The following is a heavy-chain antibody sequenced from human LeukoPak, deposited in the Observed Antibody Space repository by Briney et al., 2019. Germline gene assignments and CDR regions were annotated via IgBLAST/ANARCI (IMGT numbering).Heavy chain of an antibody. CDR3: ARLSSSWYAFDY. Sequence: PGGSLRLSCAASGFIFSSYWMHWVRQAPGKGLVWVSRINSDGSSTSYADSVKGRFTISRDNAKNTLYLQMNSLRAEDTAVYYCARLSSSWYAFDYWGQGTLVTVSS. J-gene: IGHJ4*02. D-gene: IGHD6-13*01. V-gene: IGHV3-74*01. CDR1: GFIFSSYW. CDR2: INSDGSST.